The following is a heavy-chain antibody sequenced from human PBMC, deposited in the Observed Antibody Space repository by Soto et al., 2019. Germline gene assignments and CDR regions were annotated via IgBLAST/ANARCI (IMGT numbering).Heavy chain of an antibody. CDR3: TKATATGGVAFDI. V-gene: IGHV3-30-3*01. D-gene: IGHD2-8*02. CDR1: GFTFSSYA. J-gene: IGHJ3*02. Sequence: GGSLRLSCAASGFTFSSYAMHWVRQAPGKGLEWVAVISYDGSNKYYADSVKGRFTISRDNSKNTLYLQMNSLTAGDTAMYYCTKATATGGVAFDICGQGTLVTDSS. CDR2: ISYDGSNK.